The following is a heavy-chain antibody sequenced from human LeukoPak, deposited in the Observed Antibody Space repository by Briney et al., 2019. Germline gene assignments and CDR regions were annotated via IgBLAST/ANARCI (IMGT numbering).Heavy chain of an antibody. CDR3: ASPRSYYWSYWYFDL. V-gene: IGHV3-30-3*01. D-gene: IGHD1-26*01. CDR2: ISYDGSNK. Sequence: GGSLRLSCAASGFTFSSYAMHWVRQAPGKGLEWVTVISYDGSNKYYADSVKGRFTISRDNSKNTLYLQMNSLRAEDTAVYYCASPRSYYWSYWYFDLWGRGTLVTVSS. J-gene: IGHJ2*01. CDR1: GFTFSSYA.